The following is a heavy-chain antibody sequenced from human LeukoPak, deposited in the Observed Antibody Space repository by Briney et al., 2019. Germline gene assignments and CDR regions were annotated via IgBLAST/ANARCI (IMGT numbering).Heavy chain of an antibody. V-gene: IGHV6-1*01. CDR3: ARVGGTNYYYYGMDV. CDR1: GDSVSSKSAA. Sequence: SQTLSLTCASSGDSVSSKSAAWNWIRQSPSRGLEWLGRTYYRSKWSSGYAESVKSRITINPDTSKNQFSLQLKSVTPEDTAVYYCARVGGTNYYYYGMDVWGQGTTVTVSS. CDR2: TYYRSKWSS. D-gene: IGHD1-1*01. J-gene: IGHJ6*02.